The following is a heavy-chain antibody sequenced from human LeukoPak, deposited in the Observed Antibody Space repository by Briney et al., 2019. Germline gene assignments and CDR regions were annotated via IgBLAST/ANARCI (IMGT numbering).Heavy chain of an antibody. J-gene: IGHJ5*02. V-gene: IGHV1-8*01. CDR1: GYTFTSYD. Sequence: GASVKVSCKASGYTFTSYDINWVRQATGQGLEWMGWMNPNSGNTGYAQKFQGRVTMTRNTSISTAYMELSSLRSEDTAVYYCARGITMVRGVICGWFDPWGQGTLVTVSS. D-gene: IGHD3-10*01. CDR3: ARGITMVRGVICGWFDP. CDR2: MNPNSGNT.